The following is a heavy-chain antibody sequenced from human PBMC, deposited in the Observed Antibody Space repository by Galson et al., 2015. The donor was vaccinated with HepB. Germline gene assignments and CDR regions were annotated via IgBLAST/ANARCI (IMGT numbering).Heavy chain of an antibody. J-gene: IGHJ4*02. Sequence: SLXLSCAASGFTFSDYWMHWVRQAPGKGLLWVSYISADGTRTKYADSVKGRFTISRDNAKNTVYLQMNSLRAEDIAVYYCAREFAFGCGSYSNWGQGSLVTVSS. CDR1: GFTFSDYW. V-gene: IGHV3-74*01. CDR3: AREFAFGCGSYSN. CDR2: ISADGTRT. D-gene: IGHD6-19*01.